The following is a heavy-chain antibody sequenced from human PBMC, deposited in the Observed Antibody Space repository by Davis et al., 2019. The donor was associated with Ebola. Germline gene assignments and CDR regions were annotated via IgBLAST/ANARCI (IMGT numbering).Heavy chain of an antibody. J-gene: IGHJ6*02. D-gene: IGHD5-18*01. CDR3: ARLPGLQLWSGMDV. V-gene: IGHV4-59*08. CDR1: GGSISSYY. Sequence: MPGGSLRLSCTVSGGSISSYYWSWIRQPPGKGLEWIGYIYYSGSTNYNPSLKSRVTISVDTSKNQFSLKLSSVTAADTAVYYCARLPGLQLWSGMDVWGQGTTVTVSS. CDR2: IYYSGST.